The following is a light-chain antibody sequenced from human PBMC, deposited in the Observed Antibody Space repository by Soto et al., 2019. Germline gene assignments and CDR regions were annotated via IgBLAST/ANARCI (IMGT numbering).Light chain of an antibody. Sequence: EIQLTQSPSFLSASVGDRVTITCRASQGISSYLAWYQQKPGKAPKLLIYAASTLQSGVPSRFSGSGSGTEFTLTISSLQPEDFATYYCQQLNSYPFFGPGTKVDIK. CDR2: AAS. CDR3: QQLNSYPF. CDR1: QGISSY. V-gene: IGKV1-9*01. J-gene: IGKJ3*01.